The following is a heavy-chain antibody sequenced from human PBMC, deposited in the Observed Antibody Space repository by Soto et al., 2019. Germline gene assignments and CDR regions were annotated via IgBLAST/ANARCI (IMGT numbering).Heavy chain of an antibody. Sequence: QVQLQESGPGLVKPSETLSLTCTVSGGSISTYYWSWIRQPPGKGLEWIGYIYYSGSTNYNPSLKSRVTISVDTSKNQFSLNLSSVTAADTAVYYCAREVGASPPPYYYGVDVWGQGTTVTVSS. CDR1: GGSISTYY. J-gene: IGHJ6*02. CDR2: IYYSGST. CDR3: AREVGASPPPYYYGVDV. D-gene: IGHD1-26*01. V-gene: IGHV4-59*01.